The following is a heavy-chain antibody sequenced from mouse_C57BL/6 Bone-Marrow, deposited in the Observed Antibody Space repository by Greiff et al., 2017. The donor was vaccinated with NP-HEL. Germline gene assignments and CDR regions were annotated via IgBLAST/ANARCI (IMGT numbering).Heavy chain of an antibody. V-gene: IGHV1-81*01. J-gene: IGHJ1*03. CDR3: AVIPDWYFDV. Sequence: QVQLQQSGAELARPGASVKLSCKASGYTFTSYGISWVKQRPGQGLEWIGEIYPRSGNTYYNEKFKGKATLTADKSSSTAYMELRSLTSEDSAVYFCAVIPDWYFDVWGTGTTVTVSS. CDR1: GYTFTSYG. D-gene: IGHD1-1*01. CDR2: IYPRSGNT.